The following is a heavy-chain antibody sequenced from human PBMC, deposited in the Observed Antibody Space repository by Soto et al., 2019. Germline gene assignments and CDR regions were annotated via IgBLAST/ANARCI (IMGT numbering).Heavy chain of an antibody. CDR3: ARGVLA. CDR1: GGSVNSGGYS. D-gene: IGHD2-8*01. Sequence: SETLSLTCSVSGGSVNSGGYSWSWIRQPPGKGLEWIGFISPSGSPAYNPSLKSRVTISVDRSNNQISLELSSVTAADAAVYYCARGVLAWGPGTLVTSPQ. J-gene: IGHJ5*02. V-gene: IGHV4-30-2*01. CDR2: ISPSGSP.